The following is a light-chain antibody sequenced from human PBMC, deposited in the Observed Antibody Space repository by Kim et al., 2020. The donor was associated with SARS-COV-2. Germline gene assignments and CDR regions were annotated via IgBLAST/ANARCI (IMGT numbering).Light chain of an antibody. V-gene: IGLV3-1*01. CDR3: QAWDSSTVV. CDR2: QDS. CDR1: KMGDKY. Sequence: VSPGQTASITCSGDKMGDKYACWYQQKPGQAPVLVIYQDSKRPSGIPERFSGSNSGNTATLTISGTQAMDEADYYCQAWDSSTVVFGGGTQLTVL. J-gene: IGLJ2*01.